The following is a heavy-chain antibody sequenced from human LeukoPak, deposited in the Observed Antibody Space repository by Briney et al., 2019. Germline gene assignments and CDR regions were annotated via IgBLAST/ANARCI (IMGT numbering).Heavy chain of an antibody. Sequence: ASVKVSCKASENTFTNYYMHWVRQAPGQGLEWLGIINPNGGRTAYAQNFQGRVSMTRDTSTTTVYMELSSLRSDDTAVYYCAREAGVAGTNYYGSGNYFDYWGQGTLVTVSS. J-gene: IGHJ4*02. CDR2: INPNGGRT. CDR1: ENTFTNYY. D-gene: IGHD3-10*01. CDR3: AREAGVAGTNYYGSGNYFDY. V-gene: IGHV1-46*01.